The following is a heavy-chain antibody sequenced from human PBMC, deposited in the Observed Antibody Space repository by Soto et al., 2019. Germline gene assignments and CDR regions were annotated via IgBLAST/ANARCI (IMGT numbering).Heavy chain of an antibody. D-gene: IGHD2-15*01. CDR1: GFTISSYN. J-gene: IGHJ6*03. CDR3: ARDLVVVAATSMDV. V-gene: IGHV3-48*01. Sequence: GPLRLSCPASGFTISSYNMNWVRQAPGKGLEWISYISSSSSTIYYADSVKGRFTISRDNAKNSLYLQMNSLRAEDTAVYHCARDLVVVAATSMDVWGKGTTVTVS. CDR2: ISSSSSTI.